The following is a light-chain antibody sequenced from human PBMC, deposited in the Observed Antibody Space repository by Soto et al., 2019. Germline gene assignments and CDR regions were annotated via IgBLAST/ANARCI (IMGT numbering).Light chain of an antibody. CDR1: SSNIGNNF. CDR2: DVN. V-gene: IGLV1-51*01. J-gene: IGLJ2*01. CDR3: GTWDSSLSAVV. Sequence: QSVMTQPPSVSAAPGQKVTISCSGSSSNIGNNFVSWYQHLPGTAPKHLIYDVNKPPSGIPDRFSGSRSGTSATLGITGLQTGDEADYYCGTWDSSLSAVVFGGGTQLTVL.